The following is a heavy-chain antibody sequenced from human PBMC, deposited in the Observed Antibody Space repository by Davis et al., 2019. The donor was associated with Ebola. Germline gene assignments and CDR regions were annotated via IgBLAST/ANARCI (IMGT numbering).Heavy chain of an antibody. Sequence: ASVKVSCKVSGYSLTELSIHWVRQAPGQGLEWLGWINLKNGNTFYEQKFRGRVTMTRDTSVTTAYLDLAGLRSDDTAVYYCARDHSGFDNHFDYWGQGTLVTVSS. J-gene: IGHJ4*02. D-gene: IGHD5-12*01. V-gene: IGHV1-2*02. CDR1: GYSLTELS. CDR2: INLKNGNT. CDR3: ARDHSGFDNHFDY.